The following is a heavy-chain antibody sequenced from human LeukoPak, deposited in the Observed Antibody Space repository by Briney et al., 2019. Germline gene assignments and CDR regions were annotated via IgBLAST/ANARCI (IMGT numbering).Heavy chain of an antibody. Sequence: GGSLRLSCAASGFTFSSYGMHWVHQAPGKGLEWVAVISYDGSNKYYAGSVKGRFTISRDNSKNTLYLQMNSLRAEDTAVYYCAKDLGYSYGFGYFDYWGQGTLVTVSS. J-gene: IGHJ4*02. CDR3: AKDLGYSYGFGYFDY. D-gene: IGHD5-18*01. V-gene: IGHV3-30*18. CDR1: GFTFSSYG. CDR2: ISYDGSNK.